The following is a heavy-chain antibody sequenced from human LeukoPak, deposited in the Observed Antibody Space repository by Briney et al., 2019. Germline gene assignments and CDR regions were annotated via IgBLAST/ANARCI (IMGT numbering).Heavy chain of an antibody. CDR2: VQHIGGET. CDR3: ATYSILNAREFRY. J-gene: IGHJ1*01. CDR1: GFTFSSYW. V-gene: IGHV3-7*01. Sequence: GGSLRLSCAASGFTFSSYWMGWVRQAPGKGLEWVANVQHIGGETYYVDSVKGRFTISRDNAKNSVYLQMNSLGADDTAVYYCATYSILNAREFRYWGQGTLVTVTS. D-gene: IGHD4-11*01.